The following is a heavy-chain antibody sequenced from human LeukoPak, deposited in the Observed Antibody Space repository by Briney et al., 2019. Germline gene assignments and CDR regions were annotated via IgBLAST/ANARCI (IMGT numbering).Heavy chain of an antibody. CDR1: GGSISSYY. Sequence: SETLSLTCTVSGGSISSYYWSWIRQPPGKGLEWIGYIYYSGSTNYNPSLKSRVTISVDTSKNQFSLKLSSVTAADTAVYYCARSLVEDADDYWGQGTLVTVSS. CDR3: ARSLVEDADDY. J-gene: IGHJ4*02. V-gene: IGHV4-59*01. CDR2: IYYSGST. D-gene: IGHD2-2*01.